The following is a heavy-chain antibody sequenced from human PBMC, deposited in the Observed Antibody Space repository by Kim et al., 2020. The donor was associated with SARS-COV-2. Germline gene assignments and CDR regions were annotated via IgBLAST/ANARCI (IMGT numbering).Heavy chain of an antibody. Sequence: SQKFQDRLTITWETSASTAYMELSSLRSEDTAVYYCARAPLGYGFDYFNYWGQGTLVTVSS. CDR3: ARAPLGYGFDYFNY. D-gene: IGHD5-18*01. J-gene: IGHJ4*02. V-gene: IGHV1-3*01.